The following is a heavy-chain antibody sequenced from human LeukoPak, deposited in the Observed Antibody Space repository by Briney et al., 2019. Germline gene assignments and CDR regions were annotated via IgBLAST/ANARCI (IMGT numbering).Heavy chain of an antibody. V-gene: IGHV1-18*01. J-gene: IGHJ4*02. Sequence: GASVKVSCKASGYTFTSYGISWVRQAPGQGLEWMGWISAYNGNTNYAQKLQGRVTMTTDTSTSTAYMELRSLRSDDTAVYYCARGTPVSGSYYGLDYWGQGTLVTVSS. D-gene: IGHD1-26*01. CDR3: ARGTPVSGSYYGLDY. CDR2: ISAYNGNT. CDR1: GYTFTSYG.